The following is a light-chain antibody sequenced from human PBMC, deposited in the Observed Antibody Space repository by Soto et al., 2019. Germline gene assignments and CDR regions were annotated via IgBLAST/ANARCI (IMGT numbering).Light chain of an antibody. Sequence: DIQMTQSPSSLSASVGDRVTITCPASQTISSYLNWYQQKPGNAPKLLIYAASSLQSGVPSRFSGSGSGADFTLTISSLHREDFATYYCQQSYRTPNTFGQGTKLEIK. CDR1: QTISSY. V-gene: IGKV1-39*01. CDR2: AAS. J-gene: IGKJ2*01. CDR3: QQSYRTPNT.